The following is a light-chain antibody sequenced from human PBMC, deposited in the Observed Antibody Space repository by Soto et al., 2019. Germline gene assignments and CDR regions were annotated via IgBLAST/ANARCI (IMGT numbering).Light chain of an antibody. V-gene: IGKV3-11*01. CDR2: AAS. J-gene: IGKJ5*01. CDR1: QSVSNY. CDR3: QQRFDWPKIT. Sequence: EIVLTQSPATLSLSPXXXXXXXXXXSQSVSNYLAWYQQKPGQAPRLLVSAASNRATGIPARFSGSGSGTDFTLTISSLEPEDFGVFYCQQRFDWPKITFGQGTRLEI.